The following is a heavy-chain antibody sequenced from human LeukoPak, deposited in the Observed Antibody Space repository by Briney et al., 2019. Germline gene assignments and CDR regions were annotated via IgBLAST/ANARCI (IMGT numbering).Heavy chain of an antibody. D-gene: IGHD2-21*01. CDR3: ARGRGHIVVVIDDAFDI. Sequence: GASVKVSCKASGYTFTSYYMHWVRQAPGQGLEWMGIINPSGGSTSYAQKFQGRVTMTRDTSTSTVYMELSSLRSEDTAVYYCARGRGHIVVVIDDAFDIWGQGTMVTVSS. CDR2: INPSGGST. V-gene: IGHV1-46*01. CDR1: GYTFTSYY. J-gene: IGHJ3*02.